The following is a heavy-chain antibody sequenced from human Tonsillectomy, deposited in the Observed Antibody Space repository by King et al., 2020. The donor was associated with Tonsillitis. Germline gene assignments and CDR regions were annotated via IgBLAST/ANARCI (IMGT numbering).Heavy chain of an antibody. CDR2: IYHSGNT. CDR1: GYSISSGYY. D-gene: IGHD2-21*01. Sequence: VQLQESGPGLVKPSETLSLTCAVSGYSISSGYYWGWIRQPPGKGLEWIGNIYHSGNTYYNPSLKSRVTISVDTSKNQFSLKLSSVTAADTAVYYCARVAIDWNFEYWGQGTLGTVSS. V-gene: IGHV4-38-2*01. J-gene: IGHJ4*02. CDR3: ARVAIDWNFEY.